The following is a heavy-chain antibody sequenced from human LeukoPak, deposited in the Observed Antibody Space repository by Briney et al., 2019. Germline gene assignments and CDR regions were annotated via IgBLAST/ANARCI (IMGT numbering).Heavy chain of an antibody. CDR1: GFTFSSYA. V-gene: IGHV3-30*04. D-gene: IGHD2-15*01. CDR3: ARGGLDY. CDR2: ISYDGSNK. Sequence: GGSLRLSCAASGFTFSSYAMHWVRQAPGKGLEWVAVISYDGSNKYYADSAKGRFTISRDNSKNTLYLQMNSLRAEDTAVYYCARGGLDYWGQGTLVTVSS. J-gene: IGHJ4*02.